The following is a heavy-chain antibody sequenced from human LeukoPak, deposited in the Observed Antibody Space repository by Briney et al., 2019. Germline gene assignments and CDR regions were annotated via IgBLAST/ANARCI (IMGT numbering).Heavy chain of an antibody. Sequence: SETLSLTCAVYGGSFSGYYWSWIRQPPGKGLEWIREINHSGSTNYNPSLKSRVTISVDTSKNQFSLKLSSVTAADTAVYYCARDVILYSSSWYYFDYWGQGTLVTVSS. CDR2: INHSGST. D-gene: IGHD6-13*01. CDR3: ARDVILYSSSWYYFDY. J-gene: IGHJ4*02. CDR1: GGSFSGYY. V-gene: IGHV4-34*01.